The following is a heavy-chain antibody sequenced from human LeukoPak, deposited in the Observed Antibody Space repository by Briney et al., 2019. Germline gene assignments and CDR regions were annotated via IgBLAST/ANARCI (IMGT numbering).Heavy chain of an antibody. CDR3: AGGPRFGELLWHWFDP. J-gene: IGHJ5*02. Sequence: PSQTLSLTCTVSGGSISSGSYYWGLIRQPPGKGLKWIGSMYHSGSIYYNPPLKSRVTISEDTSKDQFSLKLRSVTAADTAVYYCAGGPRFGELLWHWFDPWGQGTLVTVSS. CDR1: GGSISSGSYY. V-gene: IGHV4-39*07. CDR2: MYHSGSI. D-gene: IGHD3-10*01.